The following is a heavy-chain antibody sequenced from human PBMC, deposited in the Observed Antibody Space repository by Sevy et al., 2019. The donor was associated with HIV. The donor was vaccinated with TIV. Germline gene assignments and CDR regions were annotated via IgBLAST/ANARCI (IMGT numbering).Heavy chain of an antibody. CDR1: GFTFSGYS. V-gene: IGHV3-21*01. J-gene: IGHJ4*02. D-gene: IGHD2-15*01. Sequence: GRSLRLSCAASGFTFSGYSMNWIRQAPGKGLEWVSSISSSSNYIYYADSVKGRFTISRDNAKNSLYLQMNSLRAEDTAVYYCARDGWRGYWGQGTLVTVSS. CDR2: ISSSSNYI. CDR3: ARDGWRGY.